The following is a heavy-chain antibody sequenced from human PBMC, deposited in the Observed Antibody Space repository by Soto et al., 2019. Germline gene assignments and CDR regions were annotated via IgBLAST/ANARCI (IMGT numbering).Heavy chain of an antibody. CDR3: TRLITLLDY. D-gene: IGHD3-16*01. V-gene: IGHV3-73*02. Sequence: EVQLVESGGGLVQPGGSLKLSCAASGFTFSDSTMHWVRQTSGRGLEWLGRIRSKVNNFETVYAASVKGRFTISRDDSKTTAYLQMNSLKTEDTAVYYCTRLITLLDYWGRGTLVTVSS. CDR1: GFTFSDST. J-gene: IGHJ4*02. CDR2: IRSKVNNFET.